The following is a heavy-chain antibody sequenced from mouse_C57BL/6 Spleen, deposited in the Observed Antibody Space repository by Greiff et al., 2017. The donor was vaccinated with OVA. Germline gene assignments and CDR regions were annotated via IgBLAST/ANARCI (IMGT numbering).Heavy chain of an antibody. D-gene: IGHD1-1*01. CDR1: GFNIKDDY. J-gene: IGHJ1*03. V-gene: IGHV14-4*01. CDR2: IDPENGDT. CDR3: TTWSTTWYFDV. Sequence: EVKLMESGAELVRPGASVKLSCTASGFNIKDDYMHWVKQRPEQGLEWIGWIDPENGDTEYASKFQGEATITADTSSNTAYLQLSSLTSEDTAVYYCTTWSTTWYFDVWGTGTTVTVSS.